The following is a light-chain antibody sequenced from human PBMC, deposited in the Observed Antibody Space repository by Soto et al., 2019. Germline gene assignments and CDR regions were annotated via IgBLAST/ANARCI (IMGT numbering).Light chain of an antibody. J-gene: IGKJ4*01. V-gene: IGKV1-5*03. CDR1: QSVSTW. CDR3: QQYNTDPLT. CDR2: KAS. Sequence: DIQMTQSPSALSASVGDRVTITCRASQSVSTWLAWYQQKPGTAPNLLIYKASSLEGGVPSRFSGSGSGTEFNITISSLQPDDFATYYCQQYNTDPLTFGGGTTVEIK.